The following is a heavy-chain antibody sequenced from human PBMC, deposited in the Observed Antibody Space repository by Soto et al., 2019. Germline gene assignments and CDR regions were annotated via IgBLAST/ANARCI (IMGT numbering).Heavy chain of an antibody. CDR3: VRGEGGWETY. D-gene: IGHD6-19*01. CDR2: INSDGSST. CDR1: GFTFIRYW. J-gene: IGHJ4*02. Sequence: GSLRLSCAASGFTFIRYWMHWVRQAPGKGLVWVSRINSDGSSTTYADSVKGRFTISRDNAKNTLYLQMNSLRAEDTAVYYCVRGEGGWETYWGQGTLVTV. V-gene: IGHV3-74*01.